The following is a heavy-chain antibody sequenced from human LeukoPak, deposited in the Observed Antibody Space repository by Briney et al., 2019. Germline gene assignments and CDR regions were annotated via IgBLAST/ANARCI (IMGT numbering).Heavy chain of an antibody. CDR3: ARQADFWSGYQYYFDY. J-gene: IGHJ4*02. V-gene: IGHV5-51*01. CDR2: XXPGDSDT. D-gene: IGHD3-3*01. Sequence: XXXPGDSDTRYSPSFQGQVTISADKSISTAYLQWSSLKASDTAMYYCARQADFWSGYQYYFDYWGQGTLVTVSS.